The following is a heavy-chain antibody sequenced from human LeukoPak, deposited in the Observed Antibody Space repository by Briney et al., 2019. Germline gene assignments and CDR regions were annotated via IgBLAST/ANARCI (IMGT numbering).Heavy chain of an antibody. CDR1: GGSISSYY. V-gene: IGHV4-4*07. CDR3: ARWGYSSGWYGPFFDY. J-gene: IGHJ4*02. D-gene: IGHD6-19*01. CDR2: IYTSGST. Sequence: SETLSLTCTVSGGSISSYYWGWIRQPAGKGLEWIGRIYTSGSTNYNPSLKSRVTMSVDTSKNQFSLKLSSVTAADTAVYYCARWGYSSGWYGPFFDYWGQGTLVTVSS.